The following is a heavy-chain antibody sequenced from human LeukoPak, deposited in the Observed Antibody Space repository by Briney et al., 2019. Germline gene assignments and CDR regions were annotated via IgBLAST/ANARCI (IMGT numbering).Heavy chain of an antibody. Sequence: SGGSLRLSCAASGFTLSTYWMAWVRQAPGKGLEWVANIKGDESARHQADSVKGRFTISRDNAQNSVYLQMTSLRGEDTAVYYCARDVVGSLDYWGQGTLVTVSS. V-gene: IGHV3-7*01. J-gene: IGHJ4*02. CDR1: GFTLSTYW. D-gene: IGHD1-26*01. CDR2: IKGDESAR. CDR3: ARDVVGSLDY.